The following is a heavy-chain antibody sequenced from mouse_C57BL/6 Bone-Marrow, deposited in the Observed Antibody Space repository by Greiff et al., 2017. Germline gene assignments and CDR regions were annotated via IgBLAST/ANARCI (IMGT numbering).Heavy chain of an antibody. D-gene: IGHD1-1*01. V-gene: IGHV1-7*01. J-gene: IGHJ1*03. CDR3: ARRAYGSIWYFDV. Sequence: QVHVKQSGAELAKPGASVKLSCKASGYTFTSYWMHWVKQRPGQGLEWIGYINPSSGYTKYNQKFKDKATLTADKSSSTAYMQLSSLTYEDSAVYYGARRAYGSIWYFDVWGTGTTVTVSS. CDR1: GYTFTSYW. CDR2: INPSSGYT.